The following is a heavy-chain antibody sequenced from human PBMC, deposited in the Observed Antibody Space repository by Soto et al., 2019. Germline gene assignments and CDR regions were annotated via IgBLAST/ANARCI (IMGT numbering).Heavy chain of an antibody. J-gene: IGHJ5*02. CDR3: ARDYILRGGMRWFAP. D-gene: IGHD3-10*01. CDR1: GGSISSSNW. Sequence: QVQLQESGPGLVKPSVTLSLTCAVSGGSISSSNWWSWVRQPPGKGLEWIGEIYHHGSTNYNPSLTSRVSVSVDTTNTPCSLTLGSVPAAGTTLSYSARDYILRGGMRWFAPWGQGPLGTAS. CDR2: IYHHGST. V-gene: IGHV4-4*02.